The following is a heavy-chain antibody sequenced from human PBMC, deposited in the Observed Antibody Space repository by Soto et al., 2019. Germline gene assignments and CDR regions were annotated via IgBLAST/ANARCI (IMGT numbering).Heavy chain of an antibody. V-gene: IGHV4-30-4*01. Sequence: SETLSLTCTVSGGSISSGDYYWSWIRQPPGKGLEWIGYIYYSGSTYYNPSLKSRVTISVDTSKNQFYLKLSSVTAADTAVYYCARAYDYVWGGYRYPNGYGMDVWGQGTTVTVSS. D-gene: IGHD3-16*02. CDR2: IYYSGST. J-gene: IGHJ6*02. CDR3: ARAYDYVWGGYRYPNGYGMDV. CDR1: GGSISSGDYY.